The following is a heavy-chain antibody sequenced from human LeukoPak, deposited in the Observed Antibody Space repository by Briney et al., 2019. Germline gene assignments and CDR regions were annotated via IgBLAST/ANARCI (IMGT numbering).Heavy chain of an antibody. CDR1: GYTFTGYY. V-gene: IGHV1-2*02. D-gene: IGHD5/OR15-5a*01. Sequence: ASVKVSCKASGYTFTGYYMHWVRQAPGQGLEWMGWINPNSGGTNYAQKFQGRVTMTRDTSISTAYMELSRLRCDDTAVYYCARDWVSSSNFDYWGQGTLVTVSS. CDR2: INPNSGGT. J-gene: IGHJ4*02. CDR3: ARDWVSSSNFDY.